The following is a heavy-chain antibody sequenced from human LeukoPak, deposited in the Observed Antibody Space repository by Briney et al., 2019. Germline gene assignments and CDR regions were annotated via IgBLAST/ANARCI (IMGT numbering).Heavy chain of an antibody. CDR1: GGSISSDAYY. CDR2: IYYSGIT. J-gene: IGHJ4*02. Sequence: SETLSLTSTVSGGSISSDAYYWSWIRQLPGKGLEWIGYIYYSGITYYNPSLKTRVIISLDTSKNQFSLELTSVTAADTAVYYCARDLRGYGENDYWGEGTLDPVSS. V-gene: IGHV4-31*03. CDR3: ARDLRGYGENDY. D-gene: IGHD4-17*01.